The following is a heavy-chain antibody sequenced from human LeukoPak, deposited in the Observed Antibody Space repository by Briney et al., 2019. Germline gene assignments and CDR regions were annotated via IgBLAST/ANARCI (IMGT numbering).Heavy chain of an antibody. CDR3: ARLSSGWSHLDY. V-gene: IGHV1-69*13. Sequence: ASVKVSCTASGGTFSSYAISWVRQAPGQGLEWMGGIIPIFGTANYAQKFQGRVTITADESTSTAYMELSSLRSEDTAVYYCARLSSGWSHLDYWGQGTLVTVSS. J-gene: IGHJ4*02. D-gene: IGHD6-19*01. CDR1: GGTFSSYA. CDR2: IIPIFGTA.